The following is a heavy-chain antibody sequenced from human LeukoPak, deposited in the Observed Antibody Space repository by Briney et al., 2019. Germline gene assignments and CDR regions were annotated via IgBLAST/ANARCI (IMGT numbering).Heavy chain of an antibody. CDR2: ISYDGSNK. Sequence: GGSLRLSCAASGFTFSSYAMHWVRQAPGKGLEGVAVISYDGSNKYYADSVKGRFTISRDNSKNTLYLQMNSLRAEDTALYHCARGYDSSGQLDYWGQGTLVTVSS. J-gene: IGHJ4*02. CDR3: ARGYDSSGQLDY. V-gene: IGHV3-30*04. D-gene: IGHD3-22*01. CDR1: GFTFSSYA.